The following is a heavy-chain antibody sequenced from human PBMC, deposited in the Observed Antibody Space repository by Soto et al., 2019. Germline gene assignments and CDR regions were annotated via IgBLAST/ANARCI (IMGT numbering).Heavy chain of an antibody. CDR2: IYGDGDK. CDR1: GFSLTTSGVG. Sequence: QITLKESGPTLVKPTQTLTLTCTFSGFSLTTSGVGVGWIRQPPGKALEWVALIYGDGDKRYSTSLKSRLTNTKDTSTNQVVLTKSNMDPVDTATYYCARNRFGGYGGAFAVWGQGTVVTVSS. V-gene: IGHV2-5*02. J-gene: IGHJ3*01. CDR3: ARNRFGGYGGAFAV. D-gene: IGHD5-12*01.